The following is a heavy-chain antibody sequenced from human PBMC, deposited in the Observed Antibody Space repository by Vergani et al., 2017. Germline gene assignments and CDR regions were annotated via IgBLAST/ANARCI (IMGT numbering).Heavy chain of an antibody. CDR1: GGSISSGGYS. Sequence: QLQLQESGSGLVKPSQTLSLTCAVSGGSISSGGYSWSWIRQPPGKGLEWIGEINHSGSTNYNPSLKSRVTISVDTSKNQFSLKLSSVTAADTAVYYCARGAKQQLAGFYFDLWGRGTLVTVSS. J-gene: IGHJ2*01. CDR3: ARGAKQQLAGFYFDL. CDR2: INHSGST. V-gene: IGHV4-30-2*01. D-gene: IGHD6-13*01.